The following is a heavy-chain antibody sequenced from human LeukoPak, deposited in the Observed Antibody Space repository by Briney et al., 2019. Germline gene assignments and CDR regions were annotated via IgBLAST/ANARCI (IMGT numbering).Heavy chain of an antibody. CDR2: ISGSGGST. CDR1: GFTFSSYA. V-gene: IGHV3-23*01. Sequence: PGGSLRLSCAASGFTFSSYAMSWVRQAPGKGLEWVSAISGSGGSTYYADSVKGRFTISRDNSKNTLYLQMNSLRAEDTAVYYCAKEVQYYYDSSGYYYFDYWGQGTLVTVSS. D-gene: IGHD3-22*01. J-gene: IGHJ4*02. CDR3: AKEVQYYYDSSGYYYFDY.